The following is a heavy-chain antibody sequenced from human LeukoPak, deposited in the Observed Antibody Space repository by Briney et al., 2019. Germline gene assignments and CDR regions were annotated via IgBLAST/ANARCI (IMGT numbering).Heavy chain of an antibody. CDR1: GASITSPDYY. Sequence: SESLSLTCTVSGASITSPDYYWGWIRQPPGKGLEWIGSVLFTGDTYYTPSLKSRVTISIHTSNKQFSLKLSSVTAADTAVYYCARERTEDFDYWGQGTPVTVSS. CDR2: VLFTGDT. D-gene: IGHD2-15*01. V-gene: IGHV4-39*02. CDR3: ARERTEDFDY. J-gene: IGHJ4*02.